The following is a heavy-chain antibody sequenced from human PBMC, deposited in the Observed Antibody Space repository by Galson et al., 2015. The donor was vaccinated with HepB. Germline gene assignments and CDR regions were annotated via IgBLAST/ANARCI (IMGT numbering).Heavy chain of an antibody. CDR3: ARGLSSGWYEGAFDI. CDR1: GYTFTGYY. V-gene: IGHV7-4-1*02. D-gene: IGHD6-19*01. CDR2: INTNTGNP. J-gene: IGHJ3*02. Sequence: SVKVSCKASGYTFTGYYMHWVRQAPGQGLEWMGWINTNTGNPTYAQGFTGRFVFSLDTSVSTAYLQISSLKAEDTAVYYCARGLSSGWYEGAFDIWGQGTMVTVSS.